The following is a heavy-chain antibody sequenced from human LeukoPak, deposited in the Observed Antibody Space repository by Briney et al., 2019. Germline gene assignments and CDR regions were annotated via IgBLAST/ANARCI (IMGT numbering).Heavy chain of an antibody. CDR3: ARGRYYDGSGSFTDY. CDR2: INPNSGDT. CDR1: ENTFTAYY. V-gene: IGHV1-2*02. D-gene: IGHD3-22*01. Sequence: ASVKVSCKSSENTFTAYYIHWVRQAPGQGLEWMGWINPNSGDTNYAQKFQGRVTMTRDTSVSTVYIELRRLKSDDTGVYYCARGRYYDGSGSFTDYWGQGTLVTVSS. J-gene: IGHJ4*02.